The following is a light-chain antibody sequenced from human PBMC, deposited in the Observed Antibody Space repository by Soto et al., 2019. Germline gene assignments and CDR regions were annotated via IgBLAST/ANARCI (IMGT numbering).Light chain of an antibody. CDR1: QSVSSN. V-gene: IGKV3-15*01. J-gene: IGKJ1*01. Sequence: EIVMTQSPATLSVSPGERATLSCRASQSVSSNLAWDQQKPGQAPRLLIYGASTRATGIPARFSGSGSGTEFTLTISGLQSEDFAVYYCQQYNNWPRTFGQGTKVEIK. CDR2: GAS. CDR3: QQYNNWPRT.